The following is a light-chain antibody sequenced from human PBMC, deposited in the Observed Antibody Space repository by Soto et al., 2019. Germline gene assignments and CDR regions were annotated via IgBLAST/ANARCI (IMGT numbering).Light chain of an antibody. V-gene: IGKV1-5*01. CDR2: DAS. J-gene: IGKJ2*01. Sequence: DIQMTQSPSTLSASVGDRVTITCRASQSISSWLAWYQQKPGKAPKLLIYDASSLESGVPSRLSGSGSGTEFTLTISSLQPDDFATYYCQQYNSYLYTFGQATKLEIK. CDR3: QQYNSYLYT. CDR1: QSISSW.